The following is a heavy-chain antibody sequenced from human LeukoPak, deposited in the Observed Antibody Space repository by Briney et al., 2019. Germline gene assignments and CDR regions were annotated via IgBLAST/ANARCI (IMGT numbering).Heavy chain of an antibody. D-gene: IGHD6-13*01. J-gene: IGHJ4*02. CDR3: AKGIAAAGTKSNFDY. V-gene: IGHV3-23*01. CDR1: GIPFSSYS. Sequence: GGPLSLSCAASGIPFSSYSMAGLRQAPEKGREWVSCKCGCGGSRDYAHSVKGRYTISRDNYKNTLYLQMNSLRAEDTAVYYCAKGIAAAGTKSNFDYWGQGTLVTVSS. CDR2: KCGCGGSR.